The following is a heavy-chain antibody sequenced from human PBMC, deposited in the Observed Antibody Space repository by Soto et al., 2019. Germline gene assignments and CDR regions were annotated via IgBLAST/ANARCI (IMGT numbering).Heavy chain of an antibody. J-gene: IGHJ5*02. V-gene: IGHV1-3*01. CDR2: INAGNGNT. Sequence: QVQLVQSGAEVKKPGASVKVSCKASGYTFTSYAMHWVRQAPGQRLEWMGWINAGNGNTKYSQKFQGRVTITRDTTASTAYMELSSLRSEDTAVYYCARGVAGPLNWFDPWGQGTLVTVSS. CDR1: GYTFTSYA. D-gene: IGHD6-19*01. CDR3: ARGVAGPLNWFDP.